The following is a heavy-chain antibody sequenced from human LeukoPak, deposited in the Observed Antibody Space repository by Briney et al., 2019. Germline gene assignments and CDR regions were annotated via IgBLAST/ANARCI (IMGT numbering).Heavy chain of an antibody. V-gene: IGHV4-59*01. CDR1: GGSISSYY. CDR3: ARSTKLLWFGELFY. J-gene: IGHJ4*02. CDR2: IYYSGST. Sequence: PSETLSLTCTVSGGSISSYYWNWIRQPPGKGLEWIGYIYYSGSTNYNSSLKSRVTISGDTSKNQFSLKLSSVTAADTAVYYCARSTKLLWFGELFYWGQGTLVTVSS. D-gene: IGHD3-10*01.